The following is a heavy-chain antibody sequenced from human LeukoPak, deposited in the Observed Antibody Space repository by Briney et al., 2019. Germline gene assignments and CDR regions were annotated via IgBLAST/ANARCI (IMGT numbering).Heavy chain of an antibody. D-gene: IGHD6-19*01. CDR2: INHSGST. CDR1: GGSFSGYY. Sequence: SETLSLTCAVYGGSFSGYYWSWIRQPPGKGLEWIGEINHSGSTNYNPSLKSRVTISVDTSKNQFSLKLSSVTAADTAVYYCARGLRAVAAPWSQGTLVTVSS. CDR3: ARGLRAVAAP. J-gene: IGHJ5*02. V-gene: IGHV4-34*01.